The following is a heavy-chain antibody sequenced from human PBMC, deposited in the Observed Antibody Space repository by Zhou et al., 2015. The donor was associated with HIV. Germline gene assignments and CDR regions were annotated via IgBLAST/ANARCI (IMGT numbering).Heavy chain of an antibody. CDR3: AREAASIAAAGTFDY. J-gene: IGHJ4*02. Sequence: QVQLVQSGAEVKKPGSSVKVSCKASGGTFSSYTISWVRQAPGQGLEWMGRIIPILGIANYAQKFQGRVTITADKSTSTAYMELSSLRSEDTAVYYCAREAASIAAAGTFDYWGQGTLVTVSS. D-gene: IGHD6-13*01. V-gene: IGHV1-69*08. CDR2: IIPILGIA. CDR1: GGTFSSYT.